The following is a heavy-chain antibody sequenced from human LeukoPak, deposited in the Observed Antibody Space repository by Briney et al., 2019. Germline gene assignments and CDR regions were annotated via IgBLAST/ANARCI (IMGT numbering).Heavy chain of an antibody. Sequence: SETPSLTCTVSGGSISSSSYYWGWIRQPPGKGLEWIGSIYYSGSTYYNPSLKSRVTISVDTSKNQFSLKLSSVTAADTAVYYCARRTSGRWYFDYWGQGTLVTVSS. D-gene: IGHD4-23*01. CDR1: GGSISSSSYY. V-gene: IGHV4-39*01. CDR2: IYYSGST. CDR3: ARRTSGRWYFDY. J-gene: IGHJ4*02.